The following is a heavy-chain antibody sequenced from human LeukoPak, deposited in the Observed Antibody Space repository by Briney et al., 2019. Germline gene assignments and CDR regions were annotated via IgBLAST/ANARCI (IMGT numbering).Heavy chain of an antibody. J-gene: IGHJ4*02. D-gene: IGHD2-21*01. CDR2: TNTNSGGT. CDR1: GYTLTGYN. Sequence: ASVKDSRKASGYTLTGYNMHCVRQAPGQRREWMGQTNTNSGGTNYAQKFQGRVTMTRDTSISTAYMELSRLRSDDTAVYYCARGDDIVVVIASNPTDFDYWGQGTLVTVSS. V-gene: IGHV1-2*06. CDR3: ARGDDIVVVIASNPTDFDY.